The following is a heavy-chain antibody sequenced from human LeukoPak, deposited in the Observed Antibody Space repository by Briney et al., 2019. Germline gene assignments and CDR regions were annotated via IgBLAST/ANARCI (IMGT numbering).Heavy chain of an antibody. V-gene: IGHV3-30*02. D-gene: IGHD3-22*01. CDR2: IRYDGSNK. J-gene: IGHJ4*02. CDR3: AKDGAYYYDSSGYPRV. CDR1: GFTFSSYG. Sequence: GGSLRLSCAASGFTFSSYGMHWVRQAPGKGLEWVAFIRYDGSNKYYADSVKGRFTISRDNSKNTLYLQMNSLRAEDTAVYYCAKDGAYYYDSSGYPRVWGQGTLVTASS.